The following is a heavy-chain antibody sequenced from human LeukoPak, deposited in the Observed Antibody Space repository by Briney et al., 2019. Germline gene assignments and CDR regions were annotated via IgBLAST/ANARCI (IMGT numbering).Heavy chain of an antibody. D-gene: IGHD6-6*01. Sequence: ASVTVSCKASGGTFSSYAISWVRQAPGQGLEWMGGIIPIFGTANYAQKFQGRVTITTDESTSTAYMELSSLRSEDTAVYYCARGASIAARYYYYYYMDVWGKGTTVTVSS. CDR3: ARGASIAARYYYYYYMDV. CDR1: GGTFSSYA. CDR2: IIPIFGTA. J-gene: IGHJ6*03. V-gene: IGHV1-69*05.